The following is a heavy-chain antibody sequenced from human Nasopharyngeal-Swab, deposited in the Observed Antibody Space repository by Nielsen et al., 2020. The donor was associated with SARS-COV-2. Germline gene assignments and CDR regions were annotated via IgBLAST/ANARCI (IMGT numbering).Heavy chain of an antibody. CDR3: ATLDYGDYAHYYYMDV. Sequence: VCLAPGRGLSWVSGSSPSGLTTYDADSVKGRFTISRDNANNTLYLQMNSLRAEDTAVYYCATLDYGDYAHYYYMDVWGKGTSVTVSS. D-gene: IGHD4-17*01. CDR2: SSPSGLTT. V-gene: IGHV3-23*01. J-gene: IGHJ6*03.